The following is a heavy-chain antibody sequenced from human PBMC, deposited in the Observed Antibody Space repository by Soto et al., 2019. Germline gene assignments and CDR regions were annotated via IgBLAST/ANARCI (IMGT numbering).Heavy chain of an antibody. CDR2: ISSGNPTV. CDR3: ARGGGEHDY. D-gene: IGHD3-16*01. V-gene: IGHV3-48*02. Sequence: EVQLVESGGGLVQPGGSLRLSCAASGFTFSTYSMNWVRQAPGKGLEWISYISSGNPTVYYADSVRGRFTISRDNAKNSLQLQMNSLRDDDTAVYYCARGGGEHDYCGQGTLVTVSS. CDR1: GFTFSTYS. J-gene: IGHJ4*02.